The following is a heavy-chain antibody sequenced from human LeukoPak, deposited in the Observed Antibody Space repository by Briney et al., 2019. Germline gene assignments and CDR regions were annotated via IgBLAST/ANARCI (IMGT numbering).Heavy chain of an antibody. CDR3: ATRDWFDS. Sequence: GGSLRLSCAVSGFTFSNHWMHWVRQVPGKGLVWVSRIKNDGTTTSYADSVKGRFTVSRDNAKNTLFLQMTSLRADDTAVYYCATRDWFDSWGQGTLVTVSS. V-gene: IGHV3-74*01. CDR1: GFTFSNHW. J-gene: IGHJ5*01. CDR2: IKNDGTTT.